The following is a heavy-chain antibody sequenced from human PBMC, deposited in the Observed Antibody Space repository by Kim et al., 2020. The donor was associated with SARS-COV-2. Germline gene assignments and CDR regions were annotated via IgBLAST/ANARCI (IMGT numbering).Heavy chain of an antibody. CDR3: ARSPFISMVRGLILTPINNLFDP. V-gene: IGHV1-2*02. J-gene: IGHJ5*02. Sequence: ASVKVSCEPYGFRFTGDNIHWVRQAPGQGLEWMGWIKSNSGDTKYAQKFQGRVTMTRHTASSTAYMEPTRLSDDDTAVYYCARSPFISMVRGLILTPINNLFDPWGRGTLVTVSS. D-gene: IGHD3-10*01. CDR1: GFRFTGDN. CDR2: IKSNSGDT.